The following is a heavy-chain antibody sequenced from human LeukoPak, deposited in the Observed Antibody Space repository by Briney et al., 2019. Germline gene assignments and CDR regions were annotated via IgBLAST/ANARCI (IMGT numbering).Heavy chain of an antibody. V-gene: IGHV4-39*07. CDR2: IYYSGRT. D-gene: IGHD3-10*01. Sequence: TSETLSLTCTVSGGSISSSSYYWGWIRQPPGKGLEWIGSIYYSGRTFYNPSLKSRVTISVDTSKNQFSVKLSSVTAADTAVYYCARTALGELLNWFDPWGQGTLVTVSS. CDR3: ARTALGELLNWFDP. J-gene: IGHJ5*02. CDR1: GGSISSSSYY.